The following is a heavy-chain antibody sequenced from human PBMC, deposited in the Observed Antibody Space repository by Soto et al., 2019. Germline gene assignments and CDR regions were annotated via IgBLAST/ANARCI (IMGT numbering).Heavy chain of an antibody. CDR3: AREGAALRDYYYGMDG. J-gene: IGHJ6*02. D-gene: IGHD6-25*01. Sequence: QVQLVQSGAEVKKPGSSVKVSCKASGGTFSRYAISWVRQAPGQGLEWMGGIIPIFGTANYAQKFQGRVTITAAESWSTAYMELSSLRSEDTAVYYCAREGAALRDYYYGMDGWGQGTTVTVSS. V-gene: IGHV1-69*12. CDR1: GGTFSRYA. CDR2: IIPIFGTA.